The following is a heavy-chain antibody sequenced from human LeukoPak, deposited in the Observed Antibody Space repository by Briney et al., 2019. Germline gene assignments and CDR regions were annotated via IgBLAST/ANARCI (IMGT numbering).Heavy chain of an antibody. J-gene: IGHJ6*02. Sequence: GGSLRLSCVASGFSVSTFDMYWVRQAAGGGLEWVAAVGTNHDTLYLGSVKGRFTISRENAKNSLSLEMSYLTVEDTAVYYCTREWRGIASHYSGMDVWGQGTAVIVSS. D-gene: IGHD3-16*02. CDR3: TREWRGIASHYSGMDV. CDR2: VGTNHDT. V-gene: IGHV3-13*01. CDR1: GFSVSTFD.